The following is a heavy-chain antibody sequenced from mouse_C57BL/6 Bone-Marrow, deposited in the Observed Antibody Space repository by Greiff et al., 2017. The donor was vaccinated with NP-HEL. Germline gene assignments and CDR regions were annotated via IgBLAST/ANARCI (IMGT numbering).Heavy chain of an antibody. V-gene: IGHV1-72*01. CDR2: IDPNSGGT. CDR1: GYTFTSYW. Sequence: QVQLQQPGADLVKPGASVKLSCKASGYTFTSYWMHWVKQRPGRGLEWVGRIDPNSGGTKFTEKMKTRATMTVDKPSSTAYMQLSSLTSEDSAVYYGARYLYGSRGWYFDGWGTGTTVTVSS. J-gene: IGHJ1*03. D-gene: IGHD1-1*01. CDR3: ARYLYGSRGWYFDG.